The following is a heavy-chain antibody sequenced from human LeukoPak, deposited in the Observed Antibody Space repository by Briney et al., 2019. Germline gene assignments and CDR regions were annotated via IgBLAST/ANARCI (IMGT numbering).Heavy chain of an antibody. CDR2: IYPGDSDT. CDR1: GYSFTSYW. Sequence: GESLKISCKGSGYSFTSYWIGWVRQMPGKDLEWMGIIYPGDSDTRYSPSSQGQVTISADKSISTAYLQWSSLKASDTAMYYCASMYSSGWSYFDYWGQGTLVTVSS. D-gene: IGHD6-19*01. V-gene: IGHV5-51*01. J-gene: IGHJ4*02. CDR3: ASMYSSGWSYFDY.